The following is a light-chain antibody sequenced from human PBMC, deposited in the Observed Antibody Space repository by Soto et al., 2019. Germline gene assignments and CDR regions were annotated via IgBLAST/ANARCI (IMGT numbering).Light chain of an antibody. CDR3: QKYDDAPLS. V-gene: IGKV1-27*01. CDR2: AAS. Sequence: DIQMTQSPPSLSASVGDRVTITCRASRGIGNYLAWYQQKPGKVPKLLIYAASTLQSGVSSRFSGSGSGTDFTLTISSLQPGDVATYYCQKYDDAPLSFGGGTKVEI. J-gene: IGKJ4*01. CDR1: RGIGNY.